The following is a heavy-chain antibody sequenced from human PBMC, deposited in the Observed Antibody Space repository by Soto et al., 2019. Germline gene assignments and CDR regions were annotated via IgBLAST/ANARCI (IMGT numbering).Heavy chain of an antibody. CDR2: IYSSGGT. D-gene: IGHD3-3*01. V-gene: IGHV4-4*07. CDR1: GGAISGYY. Sequence: SSETLSLTCTVSGGAISGYYWTWIRQSAGKGLEWIGRIYSSGGTKYNPSLQSRVTMSLDTSKNQFSLRLTSVTAADTAVYHCARGQRFSDSFDPWGQGTLVTVSS. CDR3: ARGQRFSDSFDP. J-gene: IGHJ5*02.